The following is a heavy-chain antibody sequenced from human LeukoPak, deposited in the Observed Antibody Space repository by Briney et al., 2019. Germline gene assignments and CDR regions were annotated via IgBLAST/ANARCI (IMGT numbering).Heavy chain of an antibody. Sequence: ASVKVSCKASGYTFTSYGISWVRQAPGQGLEWMGWISAYNGNTNYAQKLQGRVTMTTDTSTSTAYMELRSLRSDHTAVYYCARGGDYYDSSGLFDYWGQGTLVTVSS. CDR1: GYTFTSYG. J-gene: IGHJ4*02. V-gene: IGHV1-18*01. D-gene: IGHD3-22*01. CDR3: ARGGDYYDSSGLFDY. CDR2: ISAYNGNT.